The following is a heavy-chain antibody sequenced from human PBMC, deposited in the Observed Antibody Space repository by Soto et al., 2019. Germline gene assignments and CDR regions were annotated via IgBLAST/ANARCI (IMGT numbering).Heavy chain of an antibody. J-gene: IGHJ5*02. D-gene: IGHD1-7*01. CDR2: LNPNTGNA. Sequence: GASVKVSCKAFGYTFTSADINWVRHTTGQGLEWMGWLNPNTGNAGYAQKFQGRVTMTRDTSISTAYMELTSLTSDDTALYFCARDVIGTTDRFDPWGQGTLVTVSS. V-gene: IGHV1-8*01. CDR3: ARDVIGTTDRFDP. CDR1: GYTFTSAD.